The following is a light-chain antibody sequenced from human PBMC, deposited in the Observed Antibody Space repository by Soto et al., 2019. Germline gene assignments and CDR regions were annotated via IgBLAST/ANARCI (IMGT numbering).Light chain of an antibody. CDR2: EGS. J-gene: IGLJ3*02. V-gene: IGLV2-23*01. CDR1: SSDVGSYNL. Sequence: QSALTQPASVSGSPGQSITISCTGTSSDVGSYNLVSWYQQHPGKAPKLMIYEGSKRPSGVSNRFSGSKSGDTASLTISGLQAADEADYYCCSYAGSNSWVFGGGTQLTVL. CDR3: CSYAGSNSWV.